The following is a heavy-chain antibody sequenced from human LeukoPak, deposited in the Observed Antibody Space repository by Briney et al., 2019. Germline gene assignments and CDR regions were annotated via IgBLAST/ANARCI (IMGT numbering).Heavy chain of an antibody. V-gene: IGHV3-30*02. CDR3: AKTDAPQFRSGYSSGWYPDY. J-gene: IGHJ4*02. D-gene: IGHD6-19*01. CDR2: IRYDGSNK. CDR1: GFTFSSYG. Sequence: GGSLRLSCAASGFTFSSYGMHWVRQAPGKGLEWVAFIRYDGSNKYYADSVKGRFTISRDNSKNTLYLQMNSLRAEDTAVYYCAKTDAPQFRSGYSSGWYPDYWGQGTLVTVSS.